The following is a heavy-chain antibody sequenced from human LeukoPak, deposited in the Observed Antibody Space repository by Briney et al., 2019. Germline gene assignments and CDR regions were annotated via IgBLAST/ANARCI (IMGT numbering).Heavy chain of an antibody. D-gene: IGHD3-16*01. J-gene: IGHJ3*01. CDR3: ARRWVYDKRAFDA. V-gene: IGHV4-59*08. CDR2: IYYTGTT. Sequence: PSETLSLTCTVSGGSISGTYYWSWIRQPPGKGLEWIGYIYYTGTTDSNPSLKSRVTISLDTSKNQFSLDLSSVTAADTAVYYCARRWVYDKRAFDAWGQGTMVTVSS. CDR1: GGSISGTYY.